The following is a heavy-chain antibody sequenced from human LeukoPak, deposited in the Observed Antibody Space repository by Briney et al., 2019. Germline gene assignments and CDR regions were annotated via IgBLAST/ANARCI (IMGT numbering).Heavy chain of an antibody. V-gene: IGHV1-2*02. CDR2: INPNSGGT. D-gene: IGHD5-18*01. J-gene: IGHJ4*02. Sequence: GSSVKVSCKASGYTFTDYYMHWVRQAPGQGLEWMGWINPNSGGTNYAQKFQGRVTMTRDTSSSTAYMGLSRLRSDDTAVYYCARDTLDTAMGIWGQGTLVTVSS. CDR1: GYTFTDYY. CDR3: ARDTLDTAMGI.